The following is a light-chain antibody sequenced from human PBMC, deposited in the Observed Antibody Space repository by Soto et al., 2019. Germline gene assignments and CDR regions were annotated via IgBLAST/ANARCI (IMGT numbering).Light chain of an antibody. J-gene: IGLJ3*02. CDR1: SSDVGAYNY. CDR2: EVS. Sequence: QSALTQPASVSGSPGQSITISCTGTSSDVGAYNYVSWYQQRPGKAPKLMICEVSNRPSGVSNRFSGSKSGNTASLTISGLQAVDEADYYCSSYTTSSTLLFGGGTKLTVL. CDR3: SSYTTSSTLL. V-gene: IGLV2-14*01.